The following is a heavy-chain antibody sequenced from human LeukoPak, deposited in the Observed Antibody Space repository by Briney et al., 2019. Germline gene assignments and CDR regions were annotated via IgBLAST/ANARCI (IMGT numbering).Heavy chain of an antibody. CDR1: GGSISSYY. CDR2: IYTSGST. CDR3: ARDGLYSSGYHFHY. Sequence: SETLTLTCTVSGGSISSYYWSWIRQPAGKGLEWIGRIYTSGSTNYNPSLKSRVTMSVDTSKNQFSLKLSSVTAADTAVYYCARDGLYSSGYHFHYWAQGPLVTVSS. J-gene: IGHJ4*02. D-gene: IGHD3-22*01. V-gene: IGHV4-4*07.